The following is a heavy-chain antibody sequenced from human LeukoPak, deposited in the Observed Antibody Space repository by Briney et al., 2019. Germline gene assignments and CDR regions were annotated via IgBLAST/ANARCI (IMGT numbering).Heavy chain of an antibody. D-gene: IGHD2-2*01. CDR3: ARGYCSSISCYVDY. CDR2: ISYDGSNK. V-gene: IGHV3-30*04. J-gene: IGHJ4*02. Sequence: GGSLRLSCAASGFIFSNYAIHWVRQAPGKGLEWVAVISYDGSNKYYADSVKGRFTISRDISKSTLYLQMNSLRAEDTAVYYCARGYCSSISCYVDYWGQGTLVTVSS. CDR1: GFIFSNYA.